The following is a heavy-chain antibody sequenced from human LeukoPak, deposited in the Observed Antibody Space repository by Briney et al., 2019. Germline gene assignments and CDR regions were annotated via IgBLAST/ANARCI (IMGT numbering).Heavy chain of an antibody. CDR1: QFSTSYDW. CDR2: IKEDGRDI. J-gene: IGHJ4*02. D-gene: IGHD6-19*01. V-gene: IGHV3-7*01. Sequence: PGGSLRLSCAASQFSTSYDWMHWVRQAPGKGLEWVASIKEDGRDIHYLGSVKGRFSISRDNAKNSLYLEMNTLRAEDTAVYYCVRGSGWFFGLWGQGSLVTVSS. CDR3: VRGSGWFFGL.